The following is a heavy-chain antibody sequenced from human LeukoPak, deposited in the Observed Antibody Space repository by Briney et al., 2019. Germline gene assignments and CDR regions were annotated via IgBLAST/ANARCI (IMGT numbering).Heavy chain of an antibody. CDR3: ARVKGSNWFDP. J-gene: IGHJ5*02. V-gene: IGHV4-59*01. D-gene: IGHD6-6*01. CDR2: IYNSEST. CDR1: GVSISIYY. Sequence: SETLSLTCTVSGVSISIYYWSWIRQPPGKGLERIGYIYNSESTYYNPSLKSRVTISLDTSKNQFSLRLNSVTAADTAVYYSARVKGSNWFDPWGQGTLVTVSS.